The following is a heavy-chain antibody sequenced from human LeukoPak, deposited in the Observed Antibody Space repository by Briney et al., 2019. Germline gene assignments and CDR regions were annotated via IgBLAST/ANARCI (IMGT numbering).Heavy chain of an antibody. CDR2: ISGSGDNT. CDR3: AKDLNWDSYFDY. V-gene: IGHV3-23*01. J-gene: IGHJ4*02. D-gene: IGHD7-27*01. CDR1: GFTFSSYS. Sequence: GGSLRLSCAASGFTFSSYSMNWVRQAPGKGLEWVSSISGSGDNTYYADSVKGRFTISRDNSKNTLYLQMNSLRAEDTAVYYCAKDLNWDSYFDYWGQGTLVTVSS.